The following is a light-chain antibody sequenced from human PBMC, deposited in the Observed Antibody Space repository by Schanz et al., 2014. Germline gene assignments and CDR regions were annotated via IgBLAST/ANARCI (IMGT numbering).Light chain of an antibody. V-gene: IGLV1-40*01. Sequence: QSVLTQPPSVSGAPGQRVTISCTGSSSNIGAGYGVHWYQQFPGTAPKLLIYDNSRRPSGVPDRFSGSKSGTSGTLAITGLQAEDEADYYCLSYDTSRHWVFGGGTKLIVL. CDR3: LSYDTSRHWV. J-gene: IGLJ3*02. CDR2: DNS. CDR1: SSNIGAGYG.